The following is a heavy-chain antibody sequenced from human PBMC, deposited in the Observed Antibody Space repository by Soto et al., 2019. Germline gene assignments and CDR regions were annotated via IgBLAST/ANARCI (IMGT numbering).Heavy chain of an antibody. D-gene: IGHD3-9*01. J-gene: IGHJ4*02. V-gene: IGHV4-34*01. CDR3: ARGPGVLRYFDWFS. Sequence: SETLSLTCTVSGGSITNGYYYWSWVRQPPGKGLEWIGEINHSGSTNYNPSLKSRLTISVDTSKNQFSLKLSSVTAADTAVYYCARGPGVLRYFDWFSWGQGTLVTVSS. CDR2: INHSGST. CDR1: GGSITNGYYY.